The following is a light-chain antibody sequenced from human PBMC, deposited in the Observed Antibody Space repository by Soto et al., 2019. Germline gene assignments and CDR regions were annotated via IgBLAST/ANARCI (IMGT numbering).Light chain of an antibody. J-gene: IGKJ1*01. CDR3: QQYNSYWT. CDR1: QTISSW. CDR2: DAS. V-gene: IGKV1-5*01. Sequence: DIQMTQSPSSLPASVGDRVTITCRASQTISSWLAWYQQKPGKAPKLLIYDASSLESGVPSRLSGGGSGTEFTLTIRSLQPDDFATYYCQQYNSYWTFGQGTKVDI.